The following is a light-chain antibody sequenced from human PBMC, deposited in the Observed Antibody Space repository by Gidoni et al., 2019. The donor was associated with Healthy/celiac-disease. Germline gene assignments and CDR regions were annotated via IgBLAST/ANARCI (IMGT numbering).Light chain of an antibody. V-gene: IGLV1-40*01. J-gene: IGLJ2*01. CDR1: SSNIGAGYD. CDR2: GNS. CDR3: QSYDSSLVV. Sequence: QSVLTPPPSVSGAPGQRVTISCTGSSSNIGAGYDVPWYQQLPGTAPKLLIYGNSNRPSGVPDRFSGSKSGTSASLAITGLQAEDEADYYCQSYDSSLVVFGGGTKLTVL.